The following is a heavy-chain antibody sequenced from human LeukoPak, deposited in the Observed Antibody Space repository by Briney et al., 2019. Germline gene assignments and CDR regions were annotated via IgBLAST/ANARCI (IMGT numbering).Heavy chain of an antibody. CDR3: ARARGYAYGPFDF. CDR1: GFTFSSYW. V-gene: IGHV3-74*01. Sequence: PGGSLRLSCAASGFTFSSYWMHWVRQAPGKGLVWVSRINSDGSSTSYADSVKGRFTISRDNAKNTLYLQMNSLRAEDTALYYCARARGYAYGPFDFWGQGTLVIASS. CDR2: INSDGSST. J-gene: IGHJ4*02. D-gene: IGHD3-22*01.